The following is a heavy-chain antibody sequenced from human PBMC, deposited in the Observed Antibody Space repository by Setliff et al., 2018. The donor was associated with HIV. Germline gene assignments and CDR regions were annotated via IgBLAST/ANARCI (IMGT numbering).Heavy chain of an antibody. CDR3: AISGSPDRRPT. CDR2: IYPDDSDT. V-gene: IGHV5-51*01. CDR1: GYTFTSYW. D-gene: IGHD3-10*01. Sequence: GEFLKISCQGSGYTFTSYWIGWVRQMPGKGLEWMGIIYPDDSDTRYSPSFQGQVTISADKSISTAYLQRSSLKASDTAIYYCAISGSPDRRPTWGQGTLVTVSS. J-gene: IGHJ5*02.